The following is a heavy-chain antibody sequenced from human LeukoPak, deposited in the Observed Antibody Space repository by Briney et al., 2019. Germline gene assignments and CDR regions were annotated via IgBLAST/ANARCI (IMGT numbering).Heavy chain of an antibody. J-gene: IGHJ4*02. CDR3: ARPAVAGLRAGGYDY. Sequence: PGGSLRLSSAASGFSFSSYWMHWVRQAPGKGLVWVSRISSDGSIINYADSVKGRFTISRDNAKNTLYLQMNSLRVEGTAVYYCARPAVAGLRAGGYDYWGQGTLVTVSS. CDR2: ISSDGSII. V-gene: IGHV3-74*01. D-gene: IGHD6-19*01. CDR1: GFSFSSYW.